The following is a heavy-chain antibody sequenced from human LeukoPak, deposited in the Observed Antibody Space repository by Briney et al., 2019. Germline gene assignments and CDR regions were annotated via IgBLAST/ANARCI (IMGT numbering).Heavy chain of an antibody. J-gene: IGHJ4*02. CDR2: IYPGDSDT. D-gene: IGHD4-17*01. CDR1: GYTFNNNY. Sequence: GESLKISCKASGYTFNNNYIAWVRQMSGKGPAWVGIIYPGDSDTRYSPSFQGHVTISADESISTAYLQWSSVTATDSAMYYCVRGNQKYGDYVRDWGQGTLVTISS. V-gene: IGHV5-51*01. CDR3: VRGNQKYGDYVRD.